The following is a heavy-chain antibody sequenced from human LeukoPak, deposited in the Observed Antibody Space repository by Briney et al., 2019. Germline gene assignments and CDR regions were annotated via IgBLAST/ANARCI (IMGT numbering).Heavy chain of an antibody. V-gene: IGHV3-21*01. CDR3: ARSRQGRGYSYGLEALY. CDR1: GFTFSSYS. J-gene: IGHJ4*02. Sequence: KPGGSLRLSCAASGFTFSSYSMNWVRQAPGKGLEWVSSISSSSYIYYADSVKGRFTISRDNAKNSLYLQMNSLRAEDTAVYYCARSRQGRGYSYGLEALYWGQGTLVTVSS. CDR2: ISSSSYI. D-gene: IGHD5-18*01.